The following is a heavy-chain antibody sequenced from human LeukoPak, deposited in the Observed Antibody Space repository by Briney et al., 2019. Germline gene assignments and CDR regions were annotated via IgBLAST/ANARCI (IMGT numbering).Heavy chain of an antibody. D-gene: IGHD5/OR15-5a*01. CDR3: AKIGVSGQWYFDL. CDR1: ESTFSSFP. V-gene: IGHV3-21*01. CDR2: ISSSGSLI. Sequence: GGSLSLSCTASESTFSSFPMSWVRQAPGTGLEWISPISSSGSLIYYADSLKGRFTVSRDNAKNSLYVQMNSLRAEDTALYYCAKIGVSGQWYFDLWGRGTQATVSS. J-gene: IGHJ2*01.